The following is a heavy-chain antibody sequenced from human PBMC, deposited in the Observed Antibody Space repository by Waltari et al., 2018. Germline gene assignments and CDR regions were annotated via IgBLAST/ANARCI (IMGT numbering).Heavy chain of an antibody. J-gene: IGHJ5*02. Sequence: QVQLVQSAAEVKKPGASVKVSCKASGYTFTGYYMTWVRQAPGQGLEWMGWINPNSGGTNYAQKFQGRVTMTRDTSISTAYMELSRLRSDDTAVYYCARDDILTGYYPYNWFDPWGQGTLVTVSS. CDR3: ARDDILTGYYPYNWFDP. V-gene: IGHV1-2*02. CDR2: INPNSGGT. D-gene: IGHD3-9*01. CDR1: GYTFTGYY.